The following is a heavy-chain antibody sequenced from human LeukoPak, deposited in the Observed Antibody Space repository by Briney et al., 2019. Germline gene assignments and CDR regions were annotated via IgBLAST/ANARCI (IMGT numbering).Heavy chain of an antibody. CDR1: GGSISSGGYD. V-gene: IGHV4-30-2*01. CDR3: ARVAGYRGIDAFDI. J-gene: IGHJ3*02. D-gene: IGHD3-16*02. CDR2: ISHSGNT. Sequence: SETLSLTCTVSGGSISSGGYDWSWIRQPPGKGLEWIGYISHSGNTYYNPSLKSRVTTSVDRSKNQFSLKLNSVTAADTAVYYCARVAGYRGIDAFDIWGQGTMVTVSS.